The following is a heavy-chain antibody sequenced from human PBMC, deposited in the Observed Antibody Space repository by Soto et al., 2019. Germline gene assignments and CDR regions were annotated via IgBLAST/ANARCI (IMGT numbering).Heavy chain of an antibody. D-gene: IGHD3-10*01. CDR3: ARRYGLSAFDI. CDR2: IYYSGST. V-gene: IGHV4-39*01. J-gene: IGHJ3*02. CDR1: GGSISSSSYY. Sequence: KPSETLSLTCTVSGGSISSSSYYWGWIRQPPGKGLEWIGSIYYSGSTYYNPSLKSRVTISVDTSKNQFSLKLTSVTAADTAVYFCARRYGLSAFDIWGQGTMVTVSS.